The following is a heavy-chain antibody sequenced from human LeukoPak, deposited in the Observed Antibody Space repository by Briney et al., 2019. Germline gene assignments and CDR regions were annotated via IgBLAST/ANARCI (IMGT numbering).Heavy chain of an antibody. V-gene: IGHV4-39*01. CDR3: ARLTSGHFDY. CDR2: IYYTGST. J-gene: IGHJ4*02. CDR1: GGSISNSDYY. D-gene: IGHD3-10*01. Sequence: PSGTLSLTCTVSGGSISNSDYYWGWIRQPPGKGLQWIGSIYYTGSTFYNPSLKSRVTISIDTSKNQFSLKLSSVTAADTAVYYCARLTSGHFDYWGQGTLVTVSS.